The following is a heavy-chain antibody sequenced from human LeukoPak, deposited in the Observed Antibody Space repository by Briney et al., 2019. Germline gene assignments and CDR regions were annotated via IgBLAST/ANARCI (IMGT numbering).Heavy chain of an antibody. J-gene: IGHJ2*01. V-gene: IGHV4-59*01. CDR3: AGRGEAYTNCRLPP. D-gene: IGHD5-24*01. Sequence: SETLSLTCTVSGGSITRYYWSWIRQPPGKGLEWIGFIYYSGSTNYNPSLKSRVTISLDTSKNQFSLNLSSVTAADTAVYYCAGRGEAYTNCRLPPRGRGTLVTVSS. CDR1: GGSITRYY. CDR2: IYYSGST.